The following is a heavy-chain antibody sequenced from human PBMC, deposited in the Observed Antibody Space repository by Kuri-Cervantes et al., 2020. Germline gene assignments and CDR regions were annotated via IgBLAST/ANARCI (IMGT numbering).Heavy chain of an antibody. V-gene: IGHV3-48*02. CDR3: ARDRWNDLYYYGMDV. CDR2: ISSSSSTI. J-gene: IGHJ6*02. CDR1: GFTFNNYG. D-gene: IGHD1-1*01. Sequence: GESLKISCAASGFTFNNYGIHWVRQTPGKGLEWVSYISSSSSTIYYADSVKGRFTISRDNAKNSLYLQMNSLRDEDTAVYYCARDRWNDLYYYGMDVWGQGTTVTVSS.